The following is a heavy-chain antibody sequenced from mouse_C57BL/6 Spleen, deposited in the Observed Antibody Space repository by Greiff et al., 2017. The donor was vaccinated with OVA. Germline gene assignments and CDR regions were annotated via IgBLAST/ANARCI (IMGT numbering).Heavy chain of an antibody. D-gene: IGHD2-5*01. J-gene: IGHJ3*01. V-gene: IGHV14-2*01. CDR3: ARSDSNLAY. CDR2: IAPEDGET. Sequence: EVQLVESGAELVKPGASVKLSCTASGFNIKDYYMHWVKQRTEQGLEWIGRIAPEDGETKYAPKFPGKATITADTSSNTAYLQLSSLTSEDTAVYYCARSDSNLAYWGQGTLVTVSA. CDR1: GFNIKDYY.